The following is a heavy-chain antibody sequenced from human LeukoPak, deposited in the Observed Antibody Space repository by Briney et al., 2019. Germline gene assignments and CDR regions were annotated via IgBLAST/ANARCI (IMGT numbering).Heavy chain of an antibody. CDR1: GFTFNNHA. Sequence: GGSLRLSCAASGFTFNNHAMSWVRQTPGKGLEWVSTVSNRGDTGYYIDSVRGRFTVSRDNSKNTQYLQMNSLRAEDTAIYYCAKRGVTYGPFDSWGQGTLVTVSS. CDR2: VSNRGDTG. D-gene: IGHD2-8*02. J-gene: IGHJ4*02. V-gene: IGHV3-23*01. CDR3: AKRGVTYGPFDS.